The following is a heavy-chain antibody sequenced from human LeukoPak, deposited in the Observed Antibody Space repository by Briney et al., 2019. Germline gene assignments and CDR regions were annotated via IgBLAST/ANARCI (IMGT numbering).Heavy chain of an antibody. D-gene: IGHD6-19*01. Sequence: TSETLSLTCAVYGGSFSGYYWSWIRQPPGKGLEWIGEINHSGSTNYNPSLKSRVTISVDTSKNQFSLKLSSVTAADTAVYYCANLAVAGVLTPSGFDYWGQGTLVTVSS. CDR3: ANLAVAGVLTPSGFDY. CDR1: GGSFSGYY. CDR2: INHSGST. V-gene: IGHV4-34*01. J-gene: IGHJ4*02.